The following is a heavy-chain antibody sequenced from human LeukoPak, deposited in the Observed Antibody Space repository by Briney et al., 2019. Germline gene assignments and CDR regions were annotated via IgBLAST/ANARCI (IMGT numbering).Heavy chain of an antibody. V-gene: IGHV1-69*13. D-gene: IGHD2-21*02. CDR1: GGTFSSYA. Sequence: ASVTVSCKAAGGTFSSYAISWVRQAPGQGLEWMGGIIPIFGTAKYAQKFQGRVTITADELTRTAYMELSSLRSEDTAVYYCARAPSLVVTASPWLGWFDPWGQGTLVTVSS. J-gene: IGHJ5*02. CDR2: IIPIFGTA. CDR3: ARAPSLVVTASPWLGWFDP.